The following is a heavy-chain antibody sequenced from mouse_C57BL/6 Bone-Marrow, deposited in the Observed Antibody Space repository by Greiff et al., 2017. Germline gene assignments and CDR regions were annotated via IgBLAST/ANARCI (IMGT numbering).Heavy chain of an antibody. D-gene: IGHD4-1*01. CDR2: IDPSDSET. J-gene: IGHJ3*01. Sequence: QVQLQQPGAELVRPGSSVKLSCKASGYTFTSYWMPWVKQRPIHGLEWIGNIDPSDSETHYNQKFKDKATLTVYKSSSTAYMQLSSLTSEDSAVYYCASDWDVWFAYWGQGTLVTVSA. V-gene: IGHV1-52*01. CDR1: GYTFTSYW. CDR3: ASDWDVWFAY.